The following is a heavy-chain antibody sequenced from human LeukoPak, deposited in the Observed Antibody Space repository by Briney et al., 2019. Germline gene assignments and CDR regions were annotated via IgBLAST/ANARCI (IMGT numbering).Heavy chain of an antibody. CDR2: ISAYNGST. J-gene: IGHJ6*02. D-gene: IGHD4-23*01. Sequence: GASVKVSFKASGYTFTSYGISWVRQAPGQGLEWMGWISAYNGSTNYAQKLQGRVTMTTDTSTSTAYMELRSLRSDDTAVYYCARDPDDYGGYYGMDVWGQGTTVTVSS. V-gene: IGHV1-18*01. CDR3: ARDPDDYGGYYGMDV. CDR1: GYTFTSYG.